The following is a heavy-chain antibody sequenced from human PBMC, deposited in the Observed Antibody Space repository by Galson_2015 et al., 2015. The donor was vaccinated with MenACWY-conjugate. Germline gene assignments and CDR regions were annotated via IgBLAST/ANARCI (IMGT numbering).Heavy chain of an antibody. Sequence: TFSSYGISWVRQAPGQRLEWMGAIIPIFGAAIYAQRFQGRVTMTADESTTTAYMELSSLRSEDTAVYYCARDGHSSTWNQYNWFDPWGQGTLVTVSS. J-gene: IGHJ5*02. CDR3: ARDGHSSTWNQYNWFDP. D-gene: IGHD6-13*01. V-gene: IGHV1-69*01. CDR1: TFSSYG. CDR2: IIPIFGAA.